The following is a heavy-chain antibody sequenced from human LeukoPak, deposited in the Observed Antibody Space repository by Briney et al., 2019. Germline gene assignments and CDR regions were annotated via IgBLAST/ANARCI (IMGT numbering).Heavy chain of an antibody. Sequence: GGSLRLSCAASGFTFSSYSMNWVRQAPGKGLEWVSYISSSSSTIYYADSVKGRFTISRDNAKNSLYLQMNSLRAEDTAVYYCARGTASGHVWGKGTTVTVSS. CDR2: ISSSSSTI. D-gene: IGHD1-26*01. V-gene: IGHV3-48*01. CDR3: ARGTASGHV. J-gene: IGHJ6*04. CDR1: GFTFSSYS.